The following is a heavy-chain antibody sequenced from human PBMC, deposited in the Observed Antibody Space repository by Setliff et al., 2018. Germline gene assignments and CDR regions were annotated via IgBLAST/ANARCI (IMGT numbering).Heavy chain of an antibody. CDR3: AAKRSDFGELSPFDY. Sequence: GESLKISCAGSGSTFSSYAMSRVRQAPGKGLEWVSLISGSGAITDYADSVKGRFTISRDNSKNTLSLQMNGLRAEDTAVYYCAAKRSDFGELSPFDYWGQGTLVTVSS. CDR2: ISGSGAIT. D-gene: IGHD3-10*01. CDR1: GSTFSSYA. J-gene: IGHJ4*02. V-gene: IGHV3-23*01.